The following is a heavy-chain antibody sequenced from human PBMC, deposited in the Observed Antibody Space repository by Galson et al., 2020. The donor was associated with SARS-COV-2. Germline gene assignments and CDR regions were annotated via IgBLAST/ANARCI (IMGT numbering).Heavy chain of an antibody. V-gene: IGHV3-48*01. CDR1: GFIFSAYD. J-gene: IGHJ5*02. Sequence: GGSLTLSCAVSGFIFSAYDMTWVRQAPGTEPECISTISDTGNSRSYADSVRGRFTISRDNARNFLFLKMDSLRAADTAVYYCARGYGSGNFYSWGQGTLVTVSS. CDR3: ARGYGSGNFYS. D-gene: IGHD3-10*01. CDR2: ISDTGNSR.